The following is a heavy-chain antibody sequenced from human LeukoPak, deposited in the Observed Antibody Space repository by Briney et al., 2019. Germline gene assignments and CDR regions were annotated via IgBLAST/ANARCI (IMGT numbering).Heavy chain of an antibody. J-gene: IGHJ4*02. CDR1: GFSFSNFG. D-gene: IGHD3-22*01. CDR2: ISYDGSNK. Sequence: TGGSLRLSCAASGFSFSNFGMHWVRQAPGKGLEWVAVISYDGSNKYFADSVKGRFTIFRDNSKNTLYLQMNSLRAEDTAVYYCATQDGYDNSGHYGYWGQGTLVTVSS. CDR3: ATQDGYDNSGHYGY. V-gene: IGHV3-30*03.